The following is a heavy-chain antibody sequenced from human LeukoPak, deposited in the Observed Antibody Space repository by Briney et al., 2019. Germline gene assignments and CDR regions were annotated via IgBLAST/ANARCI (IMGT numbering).Heavy chain of an antibody. CDR3: ARGGYDFWSGYSPYSWFDP. CDR1: GYTFTGHY. J-gene: IGHJ5*02. CDR2: INPNIGGT. Sequence: AAVKVSCKASGYTFTGHYMHWVRQAPGQGLEWMGWINPNIGGTSYAQKFQGRVTITRDTYISTAYMELSRLRSDDTAVYYCARGGYDFWSGYSPYSWFDPWGQGTLVTVSS. V-gene: IGHV1-2*02. D-gene: IGHD3-3*01.